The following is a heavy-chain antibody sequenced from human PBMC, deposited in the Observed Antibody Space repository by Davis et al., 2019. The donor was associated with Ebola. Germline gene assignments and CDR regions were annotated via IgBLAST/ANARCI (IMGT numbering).Heavy chain of an antibody. CDR3: AREGLGWFDP. D-gene: IGHD3-16*01. J-gene: IGHJ5*02. Sequence: SETLSLTCAVYGGSFSGYYWSWIRQPPGKGLEWIGEINHSGSTNYNPSLKSRVTISVDTSKNQFSLKLSSVTAADTAVYYCAREGLGWFDPWGQGTLVTVSS. V-gene: IGHV4-34*01. CDR2: INHSGST. CDR1: GGSFSGYY.